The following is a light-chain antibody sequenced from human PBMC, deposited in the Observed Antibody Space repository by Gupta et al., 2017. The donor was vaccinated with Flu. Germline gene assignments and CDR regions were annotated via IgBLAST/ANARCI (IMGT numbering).Light chain of an antibody. CDR3: QQDDSSPFT. J-gene: IGKJ5*01. CDR1: QSILYNSNNKNY. V-gene: IGKV4-1*01. CDR2: WAS. Sequence: SLGERATINCKSSQSILYNSNNKNYLAWYQQTPGQPPKVLIYWASTRESGVPDRFSGSGSGTDFTLTISRLQAEDVAVYYCQQDDSSPFTFGQGTRLEIK.